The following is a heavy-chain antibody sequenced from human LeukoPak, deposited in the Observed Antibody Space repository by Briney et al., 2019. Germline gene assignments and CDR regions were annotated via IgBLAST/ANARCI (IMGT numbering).Heavy chain of an antibody. D-gene: IGHD3-10*01. Sequence: ASVTVSCKASGYTFTGYYMHWVRQAPGQGLEWMGWINPNSGGTNYAQKFQGRVTMTRDTSISTAYMELSRLRSDDTAVYYCARDPPTDYYGSGSYQSYYYGMDVWGQGTTVTVSS. CDR2: INPNSGGT. V-gene: IGHV1-2*02. CDR1: GYTFTGYY. CDR3: ARDPPTDYYGSGSYQSYYYGMDV. J-gene: IGHJ6*02.